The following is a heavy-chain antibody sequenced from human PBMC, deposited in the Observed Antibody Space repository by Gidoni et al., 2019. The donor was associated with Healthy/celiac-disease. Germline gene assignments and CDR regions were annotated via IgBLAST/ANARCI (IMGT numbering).Heavy chain of an antibody. J-gene: IGHJ5*02. V-gene: IGHV4-34*01. CDR1: GGSFSGYY. CDR2: INHSGST. D-gene: IGHD2-21*02. Sequence: QVQLQQWGAGLLKPSETLSLTCAVYGGSFSGYYWSWIRQPPGKGLEWIGEINHSGSTNYNPSLKSRVTISVDTSKNQFSLKLSSVTAADTAVYYCARGGGDHGWFDPWGQGTLVTVSS. CDR3: ARGGGDHGWFDP.